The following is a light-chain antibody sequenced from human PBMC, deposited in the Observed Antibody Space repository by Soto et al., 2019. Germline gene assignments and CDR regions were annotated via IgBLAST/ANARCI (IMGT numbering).Light chain of an antibody. CDR1: QRISSY. CDR3: QQSYSTLGT. CDR2: AAS. V-gene: IGKV1-39*01. J-gene: IGKJ1*01. Sequence: DIQMTQYPSSLSASVGDRVTITCRASQRISSYLNWYQQKPGKAPNLLIYAASSLQSGVPSRFSGSGSGTDFTLTISSLQPEDFATYYCQQSYSTLGTFGQGTKVEIK.